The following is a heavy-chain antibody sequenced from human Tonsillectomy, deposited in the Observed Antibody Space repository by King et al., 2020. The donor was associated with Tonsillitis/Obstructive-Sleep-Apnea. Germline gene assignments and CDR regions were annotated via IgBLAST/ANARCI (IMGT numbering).Heavy chain of an antibody. V-gene: IGHV3-30*04. CDR2: ISYDGSNK. CDR1: GFTFSSYA. J-gene: IGHJ6*03. D-gene: IGHD3-10*02. CDR3: ARDEVVFGCDSRDYYYYYMDV. Sequence: VQLVESGGGVVQPGKSLRLSCAASGFTFSSYAMHWVRQDPGKGLEWVAVISYDGSNKYYADSVKGRFTISRDNSKNTLYLQMNSLRAEDTAVYYCARDEVVFGCDSRDYYYYYMDVWGKGTTVIVSS.